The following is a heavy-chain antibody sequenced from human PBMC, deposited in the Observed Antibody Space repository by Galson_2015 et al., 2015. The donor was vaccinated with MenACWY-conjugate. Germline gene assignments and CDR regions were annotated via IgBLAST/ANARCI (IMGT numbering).Heavy chain of an antibody. D-gene: IGHD2-21*01. V-gene: IGHV1-3*04. CDR1: GYTFARFG. J-gene: IGHJ4*02. Sequence: SVKVSCKASGYTFARFGMHWVRQAPGQRLEWMGWINTGSGHTKYSSKFQGRLTITTDTSTNTGYMELSSLRSDDTARYYCARDRIVVVAENFFHNSGQGTPVTVSS. CDR2: INTGSGHT. CDR3: ARDRIVVVAENFFHN.